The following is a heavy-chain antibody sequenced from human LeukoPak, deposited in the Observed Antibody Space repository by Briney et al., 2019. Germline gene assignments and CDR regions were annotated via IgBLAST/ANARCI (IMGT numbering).Heavy chain of an antibody. V-gene: IGHV4-39*07. J-gene: IGHJ4*02. D-gene: IGHD3-10*01. CDR2: IYYSGST. Sequence: SETLSLTCTVSGGSISSSSYYWGWIRQPPGKGLEWIGSIYYSGSTYYKPSLKSRVTISVDTSKNQFSLKLSSVTAADTAVYYCARDTYYYGSGSYYNAVVFDYWGQGTLVTVSS. CDR3: ARDTYYYGSGSYYNAVVFDY. CDR1: GGSISSSSYY.